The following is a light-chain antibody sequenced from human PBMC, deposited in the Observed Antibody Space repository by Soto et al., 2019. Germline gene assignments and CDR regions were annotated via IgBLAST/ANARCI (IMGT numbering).Light chain of an antibody. V-gene: IGLV1-44*01. CDR1: SSNIGRNA. CDR3: VAWDDSLKGPV. J-gene: IGLJ3*02. CDR2: SHD. Sequence: QSVLTQPPSASGTPGQRVTISCSGSSSNIGRNAVNWYQRLPGAAPKLLIYSHDQRPSGVPDRFSGSKSGTSASLAISGLQSEDEADYYCVAWDDSLKGPVFGGGTKLTVL.